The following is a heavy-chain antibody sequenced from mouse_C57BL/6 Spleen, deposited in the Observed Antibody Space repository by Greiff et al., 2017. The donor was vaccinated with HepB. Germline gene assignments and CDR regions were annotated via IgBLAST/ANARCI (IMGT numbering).Heavy chain of an antibody. D-gene: IGHD2-10*01. V-gene: IGHV5-4*01. J-gene: IGHJ4*01. CDR1: GFTFSSYA. CDR3: ARDQGLLPYYAMDY. CDR2: ISDGGSYT. Sequence: EVKLMESGGGLVKPGGSLKLSCAASGFTFSSYAMSWVRQTPEKRLEWVATISDGGSYTYYPDNVKGRFTISRDNAKNNLYLQMSHLKSEDTAMYYCARDQGLLPYYAMDYWGQGTSVTVSS.